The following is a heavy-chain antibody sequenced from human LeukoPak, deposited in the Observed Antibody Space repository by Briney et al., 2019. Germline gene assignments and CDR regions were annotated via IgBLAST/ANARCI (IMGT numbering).Heavy chain of an antibody. CDR2: ISYDGSNK. CDR1: GFTFSSYA. V-gene: IGHV3-30*04. Sequence: GGSLRLPCAASGFTFSSYAMHWVRQAPGKGLEWVAVISYDGSNKYYAGSVKGRFSISRDNSKNTLYLQMNSLRAEDTALYYCAKKVVVGATSPYSDFQDWGQGTLVTVSS. D-gene: IGHD1-26*01. CDR3: AKKVVVGATSPYSDFQD. J-gene: IGHJ1*01.